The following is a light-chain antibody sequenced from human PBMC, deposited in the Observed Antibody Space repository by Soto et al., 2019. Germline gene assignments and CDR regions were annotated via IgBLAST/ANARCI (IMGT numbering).Light chain of an antibody. CDR1: SSDVGSYNL. V-gene: IGLV2-23*01. CDR3: CSYAGSSTVV. CDR2: EGS. J-gene: IGLJ2*01. Sequence: QSALTQPASVSGSPGQSITISCTGTSSDVGSYNLVSWYQQHPGKAPKLMIYEGSKRPSGVSNRFSGSKSGNTASLTISGLQAEDEGAYYCCSYAGSSTVVFGGGTKLTVL.